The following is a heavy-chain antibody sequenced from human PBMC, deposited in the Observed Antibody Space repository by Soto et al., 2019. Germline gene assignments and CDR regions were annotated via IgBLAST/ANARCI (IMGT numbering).Heavy chain of an antibody. CDR2: IPHDGTYQ. V-gene: IGHV3-30*19. D-gene: IGHD1-1*01. CDR3: VRDDDNLDNGLDH. J-gene: IGHJ4*02. CDR1: GFTFSSYG. Sequence: QVQLVESGGGVVQPGGSLRLSCTASGFTFSSYGMPWVRQAPGKGLQWVAVIPHDGTYQYYLDSVKGRFTISRDNSKDTLYLQMNSLRVEDTAVYYCVRDDDNLDNGLDHWGQGTLVTVSS.